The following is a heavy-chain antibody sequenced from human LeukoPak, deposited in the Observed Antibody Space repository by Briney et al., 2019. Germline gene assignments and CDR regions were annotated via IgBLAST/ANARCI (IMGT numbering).Heavy chain of an antibody. CDR3: SKGVNWNDYYYFDS. V-gene: IGHV3-23*01. CDR1: GFTFSSYA. J-gene: IGHJ4*02. CDR2: ISGRGGSA. D-gene: IGHD1-1*01. Sequence: GGSLRLSCTASGFTFSSYAMSWVRQAPGKGLGWVSAISGRGGSAYYADSVKGRFTISRGNSKNMLYLQMNSLRGEDTAVYFCSKGVNWNDYYYFDSWGQGTLVTVSS.